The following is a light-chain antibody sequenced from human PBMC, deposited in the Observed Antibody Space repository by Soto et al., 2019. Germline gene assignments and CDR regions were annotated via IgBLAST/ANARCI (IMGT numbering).Light chain of an antibody. J-gene: IGKJ2*01. Sequence: EIVLTQSPGTLSLSPGERATLSCRASQSVTSSYLAWYQQKPGQAPRLLIYVASNRATGIPDRFSGSASGTDFTLTISRLEPEDFAVYYCQHYVGSYTFGQGTKLEIK. CDR2: VAS. CDR3: QHYVGSYT. CDR1: QSVTSSY. V-gene: IGKV3-20*01.